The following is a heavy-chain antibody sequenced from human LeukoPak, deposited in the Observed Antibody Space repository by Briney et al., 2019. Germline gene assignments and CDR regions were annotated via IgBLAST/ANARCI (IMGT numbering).Heavy chain of an antibody. CDR2: ITSTGTTT. J-gene: IGHJ4*02. D-gene: IGHD3-16*01. CDR3: ATEYVRTHYFDW. CDR1: GYNLNTYH. Sequence: ASVKVSCKASGYNLNTYHMHWVRQAPGQGLEWMGIITSTGTTTICAQKFQGRVTMTRDTSTSTVYMDLSSLRSDDTAVYYCATEYVRTHYFDWWGQGALVTVSS. V-gene: IGHV1-46*02.